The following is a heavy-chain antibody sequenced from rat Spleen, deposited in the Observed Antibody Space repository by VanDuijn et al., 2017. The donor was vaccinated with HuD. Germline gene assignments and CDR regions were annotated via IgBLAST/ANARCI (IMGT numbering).Heavy chain of an antibody. CDR2: ISSEGRSS. CDR1: GFTFSDYA. V-gene: IGHV5-17*01. CDR3: ARLALVTPAPYYFDY. J-gene: IGHJ2*01. D-gene: IGHD1-11*01. Sequence: EVQLVESGGGLVQPGRSLKLSCAVSGFTFSDYAMAWVRQAPMKGLEWVATISSEGRSSYYRDSVKGRFTISRDNAKSTLYLQMDSLRSEDTASYYCARLALVTPAPYYFDYWGQGVMVTVSS.